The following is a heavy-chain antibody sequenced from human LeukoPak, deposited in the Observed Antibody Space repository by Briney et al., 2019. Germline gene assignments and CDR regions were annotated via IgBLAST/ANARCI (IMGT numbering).Heavy chain of an antibody. J-gene: IGHJ4*02. Sequence: GGSLRLSCAASGFTFSDYYMSWIRQAPGKGLEWVANIKHDGSDSFYVDSVKGRFTNSRDNSENSLYLQMHSLRVEDTAMYFCARDRRPTIYGGLDSWGQGTVVTVSS. CDR2: IKHDGSDS. CDR1: GFTFSDYY. D-gene: IGHD4-17*01. CDR3: ARDRRPTIYGGLDS. V-gene: IGHV3-7*01.